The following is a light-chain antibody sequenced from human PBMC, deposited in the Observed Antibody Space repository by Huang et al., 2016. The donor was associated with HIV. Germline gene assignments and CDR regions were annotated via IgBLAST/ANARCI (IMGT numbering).Light chain of an antibody. V-gene: IGKV3-11*01. Sequence: EIVLTQSPATLSLSLGERATLSGRASQSVSNCLAWYQQKPGKAPKLLIYDASSRATGIPASFSGSGSGTDFTLTISSLEPEDFAVYYCQQSLSWPLTFGPGTRLEIK. CDR3: QQSLSWPLT. J-gene: IGKJ5*01. CDR2: DAS. CDR1: QSVSNC.